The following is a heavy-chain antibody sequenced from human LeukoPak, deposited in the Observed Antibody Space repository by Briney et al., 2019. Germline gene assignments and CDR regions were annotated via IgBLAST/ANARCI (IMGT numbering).Heavy chain of an antibody. Sequence: PSETLSLTCIVSGGSISSYYWSWIRQPPGKGLEWIGYIYYSGTTNYNPSLKSRVALSVDTSKNQFSLKLTSVTAADTAVYYCARDSSGYYHWFDPWGQGTLVTVSS. D-gene: IGHD3-22*01. CDR2: IYYSGTT. J-gene: IGHJ5*02. CDR3: ARDSSGYYHWFDP. V-gene: IGHV4-59*01. CDR1: GGSISSYY.